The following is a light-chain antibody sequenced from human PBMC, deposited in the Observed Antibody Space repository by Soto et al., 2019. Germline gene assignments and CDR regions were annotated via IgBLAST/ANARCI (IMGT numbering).Light chain of an antibody. CDR2: SAS. J-gene: IGKJ1*01. CDR1: QGIGNY. V-gene: IGKV1-27*01. CDR3: QKYNSAPT. Sequence: DIQMTQSPSSLSASVGDRVTITCRASQGIGNYLAWYQQKPGKVPKLLIYSASTLHSGVPSRFSGSGSGTTFTLTISTLQPDDIATYYCQKYNSAPTFGQGTKVEIK.